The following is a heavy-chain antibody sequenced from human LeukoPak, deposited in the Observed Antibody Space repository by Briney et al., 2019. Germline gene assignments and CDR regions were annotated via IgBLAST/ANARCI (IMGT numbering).Heavy chain of an antibody. J-gene: IGHJ4*02. V-gene: IGHV1-69*13. CDR3: ARETGSTMVRGVMGS. CDR2: IIPIFGTA. CDR1: GGTFSSYA. Sequence: SVKVSCKASGGTFSSYAISWVRQAPGQGLEWMGGIIPIFGTANYAQKFQGRVTITADESTSTAYMELSSLRSEDTAVYYCARETGSTMVRGVMGSWGQGTLVTVSS. D-gene: IGHD3-10*01.